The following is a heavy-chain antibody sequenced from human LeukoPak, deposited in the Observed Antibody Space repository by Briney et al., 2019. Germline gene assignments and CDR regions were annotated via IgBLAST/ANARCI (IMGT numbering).Heavy chain of an antibody. V-gene: IGHV3-30*04. CDR2: ISYVGTNK. CDR1: GFTFRNYA. Sequence: GRSLRLSCVASGFTFRNYAVHWVRQAPGKGLEWVAVISYVGTNKFYADSVKGRFTISRDNSKNTLYLQMNSLRAEDTAVYYCARRAGAYSHPYDYWGQGTLVTVSS. D-gene: IGHD4/OR15-4a*01. J-gene: IGHJ4*02. CDR3: ARRAGAYSHPYDY.